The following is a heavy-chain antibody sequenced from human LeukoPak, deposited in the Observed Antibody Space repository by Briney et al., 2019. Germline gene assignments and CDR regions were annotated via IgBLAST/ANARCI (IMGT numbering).Heavy chain of an antibody. J-gene: IGHJ5*02. Sequence: SVKVSCKASGGTFSSYAISWVRQAPGQGLEWMGGIIPIFGTANYAQKFQGRVTITADESTSTAYMELSSLRSEDTAVYFCASAPRYSSSWPNNRFDPWGQGTLVTVSS. D-gene: IGHD6-13*01. CDR1: GGTFSSYA. CDR2: IIPIFGTA. CDR3: ASAPRYSSSWPNNRFDP. V-gene: IGHV1-69*13.